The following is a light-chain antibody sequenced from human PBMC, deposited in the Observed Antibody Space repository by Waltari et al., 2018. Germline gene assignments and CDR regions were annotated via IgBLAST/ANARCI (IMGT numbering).Light chain of an antibody. Sequence: IVMTQYPATLSVSPGERVTLSGRASQSVSSNLAWYQQKPCQAPRVLIYAASTRATVIPARCSGSGSGTEFTLTISSLQSEDFAVYYCQQYNNWPPMYTFGQGTKLEIK. CDR2: AAS. CDR3: QQYNNWPPMYT. J-gene: IGKJ2*01. CDR1: QSVSSN. V-gene: IGKV3-15*01.